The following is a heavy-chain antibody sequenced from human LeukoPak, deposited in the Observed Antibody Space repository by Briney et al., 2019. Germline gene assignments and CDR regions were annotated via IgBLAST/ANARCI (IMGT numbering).Heavy chain of an antibody. D-gene: IGHD3-9*01. CDR3: ARGSTLYYDILTGYYTPGPFDI. CDR2: IHYSGST. J-gene: IGHJ3*02. Sequence: PSETLSLTCTDSGGSVSSAGYYWSWIRQPPGKGLEFIGYIHYSGSTNYNPSLKCRVTLSVDTSKNQFSLKLRSVTAADTAVYYCARGSTLYYDILTGYYTPGPFDIWGQGTMFTVSS. CDR1: GGSVSSAGYY. V-gene: IGHV4-61*08.